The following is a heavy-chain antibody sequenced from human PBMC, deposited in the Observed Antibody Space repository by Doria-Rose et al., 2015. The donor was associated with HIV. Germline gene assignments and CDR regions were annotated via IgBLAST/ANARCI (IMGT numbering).Heavy chain of an antibody. CDR3: ARIKSSRWYHKYYFDF. J-gene: IGHJ4*02. CDR2: IFSDDER. Sequence: QVTLKESGPVLVKPTETLTLTCTVSGVSLSSPGMGVSWIRQPPGKALEWLANIFSDDERSYKTSLKSRLTIYRGTSKSQVVLTMTDMDPVDTATYYCARIKSSRWYHKYYFDFWGQGTLVTVSA. D-gene: IGHD6-13*01. V-gene: IGHV2-26*01. CDR1: GVSLSSPGMG.